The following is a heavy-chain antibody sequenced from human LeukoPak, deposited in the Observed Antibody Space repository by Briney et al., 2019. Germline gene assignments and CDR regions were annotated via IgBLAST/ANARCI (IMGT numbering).Heavy chain of an antibody. V-gene: IGHV4-34*01. J-gene: IGHJ4*02. Sequence: PSETLSLTCAVYGGSFSGYYWSWIRQPPGKGLEWIWEINHSGSTNYNPSLKSRVTISVDTSKNQFSLKLGSVTAGDTAVYYCARGPSTFDILTGYYYLAYWGQGTLVTVSS. CDR2: INHSGST. CDR1: GGSFSGYY. D-gene: IGHD3-9*01. CDR3: ARGPSTFDILTGYYYLAY.